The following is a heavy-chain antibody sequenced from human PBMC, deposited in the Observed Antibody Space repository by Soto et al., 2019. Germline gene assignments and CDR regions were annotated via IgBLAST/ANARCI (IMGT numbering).Heavy chain of an antibody. V-gene: IGHV3-9*01. J-gene: IGHJ6*02. Sequence: EVQLVESGGGLVQPGRSLRLSCAASGFTFDDYAMHWVRQAPGKGLEWVSGISWNSGSIGYADSVKGRFTISRDNAKNSLYLQMNSLRAEDTALYYCAKDIASLIAAAGTGDYYYGMGVWGQGTTVTVSS. CDR1: GFTFDDYA. CDR3: AKDIASLIAAAGTGDYYYGMGV. CDR2: ISWNSGSI. D-gene: IGHD6-13*01.